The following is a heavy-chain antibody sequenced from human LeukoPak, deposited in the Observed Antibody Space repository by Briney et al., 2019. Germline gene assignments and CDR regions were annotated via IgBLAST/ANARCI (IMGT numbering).Heavy chain of an antibody. CDR3: ARCPPRDSGGYTQYYFDY. Sequence: NASETLSLTCAVYGGSFSGYYWSWIRQPPGKGLEWIGEINHSGSTNYNPSLKSRVTISVDTSKNQFSLKLSSVTAADTAVYYCARCPPRDSGGYTQYYFDYWGQGTLVTVSS. CDR1: GGSFSGYY. CDR2: INHSGST. V-gene: IGHV4-34*01. J-gene: IGHJ4*02. D-gene: IGHD3-22*01.